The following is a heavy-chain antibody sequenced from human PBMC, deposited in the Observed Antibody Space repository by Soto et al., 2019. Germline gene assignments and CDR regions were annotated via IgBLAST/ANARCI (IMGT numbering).Heavy chain of an antibody. CDR1: GDSISSSIYY. J-gene: IGHJ4*02. CDR2: ICYSGST. CDR3: LSSSAYPYIYFDY. D-gene: IGHD3-16*02. V-gene: IGHV4-39*01. Sequence: SETLSLTCTVSGDSISSSIYYWGWVRQPPGEGLDGIGSICYSGSTYYNPSLKSRVTISVDTTKNQFSLKLSSVTAADTAVYYCLSSSAYPYIYFDYWGQGTLVTVSS.